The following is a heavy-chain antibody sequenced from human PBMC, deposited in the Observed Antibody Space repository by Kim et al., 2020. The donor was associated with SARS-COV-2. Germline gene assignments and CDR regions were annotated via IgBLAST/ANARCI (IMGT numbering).Heavy chain of an antibody. J-gene: IGHJ4*02. D-gene: IGHD3-22*01. CDR2: DGSEK. Sequence: DGSEKYSVDAVKGRFTISRDNAKSILYLQMNRLRDEDTAIYYCANLRLGWGQGTLVTVSS. CDR3: ANLRLG. V-gene: IGHV3-7*01.